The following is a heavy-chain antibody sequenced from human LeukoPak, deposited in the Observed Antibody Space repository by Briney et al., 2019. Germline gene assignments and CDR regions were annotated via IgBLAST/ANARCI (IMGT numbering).Heavy chain of an antibody. Sequence: RGSLRLSCAASGFTFDAMHWVRQAPGKGLEWVSLISWDGGSPYYADSVKGRFTISRDNSKNSLYLQMNSLRAEDTALYYCATGSYYYDSSGYYYGYDAFNIWGQGTMVTVSS. CDR1: GFTFDA. CDR3: ATGSYYYDSSGYYYGYDAFNI. J-gene: IGHJ3*02. D-gene: IGHD3-22*01. CDR2: ISWDGGSP. V-gene: IGHV3-43D*03.